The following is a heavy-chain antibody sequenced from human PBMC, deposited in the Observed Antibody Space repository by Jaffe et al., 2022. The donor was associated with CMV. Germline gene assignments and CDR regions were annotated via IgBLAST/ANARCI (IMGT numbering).Heavy chain of an antibody. Sequence: EVQLVESGGGLVKPGRSLRLSCTASGFTFGDYAMSWFRQAPGKGLEWVGFIRSKAYGGTTEYAASVKGRFTISRDDSKSIAYLQMNSLKTEDTAVYYCTRAREDIVASYWGQGTLVTVSS. J-gene: IGHJ4*02. CDR3: TRAREDIVASY. CDR1: GFTFGDYA. V-gene: IGHV3-49*05. D-gene: IGHD5-12*01. CDR2: IRSKAYGGTT.